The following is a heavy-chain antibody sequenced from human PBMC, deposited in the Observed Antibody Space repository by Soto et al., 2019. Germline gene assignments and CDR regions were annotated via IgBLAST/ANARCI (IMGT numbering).Heavy chain of an antibody. Sequence: EVQLLESGGGLVQPGGSLRLSCAASGFTFSSYAMSWVRQAPGKGLEWVSAISGSGGSTYYADSVKGRFTISRDNSKNTLYLQLNSLRAEDTAVYYCANTPIIRDTARVTGYWGQGTLVTVSS. J-gene: IGHJ4*02. CDR3: ANTPIIRDTARVTGY. CDR1: GFTFSSYA. V-gene: IGHV3-23*01. D-gene: IGHD5-18*01. CDR2: ISGSGGST.